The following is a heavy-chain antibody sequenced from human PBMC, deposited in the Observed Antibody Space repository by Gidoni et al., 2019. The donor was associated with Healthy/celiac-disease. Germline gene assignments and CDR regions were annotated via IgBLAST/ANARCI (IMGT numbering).Heavy chain of an antibody. CDR3: ATGGVTMTY. CDR2: IYYSGST. Sequence: QLQLQASGPGLVKPSETLSLTCTVSGGSSSSSSYYWGWIRQPPGKGLEWIGSIYYSGSTYYNPSIKSRVTISVDTSKNQFSLKLSSVTAADTAVYYCATGGVTMTYWGQGTLVTVSS. J-gene: IGHJ4*02. D-gene: IGHD3-22*01. V-gene: IGHV4-39*01. CDR1: GGSSSSSSYY.